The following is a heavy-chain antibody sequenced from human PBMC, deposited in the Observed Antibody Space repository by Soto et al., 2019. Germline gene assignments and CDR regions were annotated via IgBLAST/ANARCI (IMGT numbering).Heavy chain of an antibody. Sequence: SETLSLTCTVSGGSISSYYWSWIRQPPGKGLEWIGYIYYSGSTNYNPSLKSRVTISVDTSKNQFSLKLSSVPAADTAVYYCAAAVYYYYYGMDVWGQGTTVTVSS. D-gene: IGHD6-25*01. CDR1: GGSISSYY. J-gene: IGHJ6*02. V-gene: IGHV4-59*12. CDR3: AAAVYYYYYGMDV. CDR2: IYYSGST.